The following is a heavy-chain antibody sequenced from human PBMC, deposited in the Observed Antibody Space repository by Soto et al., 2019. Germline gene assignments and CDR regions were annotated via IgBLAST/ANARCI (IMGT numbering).Heavy chain of an antibody. CDR2: INTYNGNT. CDR3: AMVDVYVTPSPQDV. D-gene: IGHD3-16*01. CDR1: GYSFTRYG. J-gene: IGHJ6*02. Sequence: GASVKVSCKSSGYSFTRYGIAWARQAPGQGLEWTGWINTYNGNTNYAQNLQGRVTLTTDTSTSTAYMELTSLRSNDTAIYYCAMVDVYVTPSPQDVWGQGTTVTVSS. V-gene: IGHV1-18*01.